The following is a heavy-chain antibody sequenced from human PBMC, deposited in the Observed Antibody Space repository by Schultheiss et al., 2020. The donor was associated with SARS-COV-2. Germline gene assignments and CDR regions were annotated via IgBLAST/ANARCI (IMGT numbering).Heavy chain of an antibody. Sequence: GALRLSCAASGFTFSSYAMHWVRQAPGKGLEWVAVISYDGSNKYYADSVKGRFTISRDNSKNTLYLQMNSLRAEDTAVYYCARDQYYYDSSGYRHYYGDGPGVYWGQGTLVTVSS. CDR3: ARDQYYYDSSGYRHYYGDGPGVY. D-gene: IGHD3-22*01. CDR2: ISYDGSNK. J-gene: IGHJ4*02. V-gene: IGHV3-30*04. CDR1: GFTFSSYA.